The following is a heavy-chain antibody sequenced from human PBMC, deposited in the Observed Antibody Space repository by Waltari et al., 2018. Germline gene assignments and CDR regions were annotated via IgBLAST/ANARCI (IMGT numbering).Heavy chain of an antibody. Sequence: QVQLQESGPGLVKPSDTLSLTCTVSGGSISSYYWSCIRQPAGKGLEWIGRLYTSGSTNYNPSLKSRVTMSLETSKNQFSLKLSSVTAADTAVYYCARSRPDCSGGSCYSEDAFDIWGQGTMVTVSS. CDR1: GGSISSYY. CDR3: ARSRPDCSGGSCYSEDAFDI. J-gene: IGHJ3*02. CDR2: LYTSGST. V-gene: IGHV4-4*07. D-gene: IGHD2-15*01.